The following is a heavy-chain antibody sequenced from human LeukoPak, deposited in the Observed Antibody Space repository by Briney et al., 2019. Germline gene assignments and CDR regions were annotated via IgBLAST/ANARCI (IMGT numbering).Heavy chain of an antibody. CDR1: GFTFSSYW. J-gene: IGHJ4*02. CDR2: IKQDGSEK. D-gene: IGHD3/OR15-3a*01. V-gene: IGHV3-7*03. Sequence: GGSLRLSCAASGFTFSSYWVSWVRQAPGKGLEWVANIKQDGSEKYYVDSVKGRFTISRDNAKNSLYLQMNSLRAEDTAVYYCARVCPWAGYYRTCFDYWGQGTLVTVSS. CDR3: ARVCPWAGYYRTCFDY.